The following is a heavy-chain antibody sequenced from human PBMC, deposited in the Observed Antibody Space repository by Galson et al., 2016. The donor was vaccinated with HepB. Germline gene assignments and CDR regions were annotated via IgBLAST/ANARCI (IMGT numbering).Heavy chain of an antibody. Sequence: PALVKPTQTLTLTCTFSGFSFNTNGGVGVGWIRQPPGKAPEWLGIIYWDDDRRYSPSLKNRISIAQDMSKNEVVLTLANVEPGDTGTYYCARRLDSSGEPCFDYWGQGILVTVAS. CDR3: ARRLDSSGEPCFDY. CDR2: IYWDDDR. CDR1: GFSFNTNGGVG. J-gene: IGHJ4*02. D-gene: IGHD1-26*01. V-gene: IGHV2-5*02.